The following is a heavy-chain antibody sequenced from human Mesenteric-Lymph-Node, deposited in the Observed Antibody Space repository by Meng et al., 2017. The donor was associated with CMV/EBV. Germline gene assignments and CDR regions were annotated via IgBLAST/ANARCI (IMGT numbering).Heavy chain of an antibody. CDR2: ISSSSSYI. D-gene: IGHD5-12*01. V-gene: IGHV3-21*01. J-gene: IGHJ4*02. Sequence: GGSLRLSCAASGFTFSSYSMNWVRQAPGKGLEWVSSISSSSSYIYYADSVKGRFTISRDNAKNSLYLQMNSLRAEDTAVYYCARDPATEWLRGPIDYWGQGTLVTVSS. CDR3: ARDPATEWLRGPIDY. CDR1: GFTFSSYS.